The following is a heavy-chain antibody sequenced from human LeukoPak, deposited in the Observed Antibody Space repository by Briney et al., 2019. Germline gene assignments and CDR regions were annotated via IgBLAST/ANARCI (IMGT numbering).Heavy chain of an antibody. Sequence: GGSLRLSCAASGFSFSSYEMNWVRQAPGKGLEWISYISASGTLTHYADSVEGRFTISRDNSKNTLFLQMNSLRAADTAVYYCAKNMGRWLVTQTAEYFQNWGQGSLVTVSS. V-gene: IGHV3-48*03. D-gene: IGHD6-19*01. CDR1: GFSFSSYE. J-gene: IGHJ1*01. CDR2: ISASGTLT. CDR3: AKNMGRWLVTQTAEYFQN.